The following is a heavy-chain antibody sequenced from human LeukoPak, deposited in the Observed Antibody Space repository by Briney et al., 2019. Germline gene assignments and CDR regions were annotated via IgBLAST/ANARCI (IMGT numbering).Heavy chain of an antibody. CDR2: ISAYNGNT. Sequence: ASVKVSCKASGYTFTSYGISWVRQAPGQGLEWMGWISAYNGNTNYAQKLQGRVTMTTDTYTSTAYMELRSLRSDDTAVYYCARSTMIVVVSYMDVWGKGTTVTVSS. CDR3: ARSTMIVVVSYMDV. V-gene: IGHV1-18*01. D-gene: IGHD3-22*01. CDR1: GYTFTSYG. J-gene: IGHJ6*03.